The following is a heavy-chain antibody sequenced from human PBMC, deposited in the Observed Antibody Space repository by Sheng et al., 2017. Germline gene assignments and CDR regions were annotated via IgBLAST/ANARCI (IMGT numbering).Heavy chain of an antibody. V-gene: IGHV4-39*07. CDR2: VYYSGST. Sequence: QLQLQESGPGLVKPSETLSLTCTVSGDSISSRSYYWGWIRQPPGKGLEWIGSVYYSGSTFYNPSLKSRVTISVDTSNNHFSLKLTSVTAADTAVYYCARDDFSGGPSEYWGQGTRGHRLL. CDR3: ARDDFSGGPSEY. CDR1: GDSISSRSYY. D-gene: IGHD1-26*01. J-gene: IGHJ4*02.